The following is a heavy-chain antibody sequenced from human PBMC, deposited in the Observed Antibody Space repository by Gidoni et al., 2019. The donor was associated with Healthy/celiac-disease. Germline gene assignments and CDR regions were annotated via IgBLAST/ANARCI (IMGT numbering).Heavy chain of an antibody. CDR3: ARVGVVPAARSPYYFDY. CDR1: GCTLSSYY. J-gene: IGHJ4*02. Sequence: QVQLPESGPGLVKPSETLSLTCTVSGCTLSSYYWSWIRQPPGKGLEWIGYLYYSGSTDYNPSLKSRVTISVDTSKNQFSLKLSSVTAADTAVYYCARVGVVPAARSPYYFDYWGQGTLVTVSS. V-gene: IGHV4-59*01. CDR2: LYYSGST. D-gene: IGHD2-2*01.